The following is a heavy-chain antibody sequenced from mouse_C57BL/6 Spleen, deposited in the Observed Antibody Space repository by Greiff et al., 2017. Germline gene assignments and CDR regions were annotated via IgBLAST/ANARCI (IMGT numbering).Heavy chain of an antibody. D-gene: IGHD2-1*01. CDR2: INSDGGST. CDR1: EYEFPSHD. J-gene: IGHJ2*01. CDR3: ARPIYYGNSYYFDY. V-gene: IGHV5-2*01. Sequence: EVMLVESGGGLVQPGESLKLSCESNEYEFPSHDMSWVRKTPEKRLELVAAINSDGGSTYYPDTMERRFIISRDNTKKTLYLQMSSLRSEDTALYYCARPIYYGNSYYFDYWGQGTTLTVSS.